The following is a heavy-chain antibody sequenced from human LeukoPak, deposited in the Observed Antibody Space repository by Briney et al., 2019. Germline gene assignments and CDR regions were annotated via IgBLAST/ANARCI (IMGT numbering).Heavy chain of an antibody. D-gene: IGHD3-22*01. Sequence: SETLSLTCTVSGASIRANHHYWAWVRQPPGKGLEWIGTIFSSGTAHYNPSLRTRVSISVDTSKNEFSLRLSAVTAADTGLYYCARIIRTAGYYSNPKSGSFDLWGQGILVTVSS. CDR1: GASIRANHHY. CDR2: IFSSGTA. J-gene: IGHJ5*02. CDR3: ARIIRTAGYYSNPKSGSFDL. V-gene: IGHV4-39*01.